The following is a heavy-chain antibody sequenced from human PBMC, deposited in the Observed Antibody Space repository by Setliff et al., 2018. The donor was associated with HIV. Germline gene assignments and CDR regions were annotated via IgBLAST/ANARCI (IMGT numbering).Heavy chain of an antibody. D-gene: IGHD1-1*01. CDR2: ISPNFGHT. Sequence: ASVKVSCKASGYTFTTYGISWVRQAPGHGLEWMGWISPNFGHTNYAQNFLGRVTLTIDTSTSTAYMELRSLRSDDTAVYYCARGKSGFETTGIDYGMDVWGQGTTVTVSS. J-gene: IGHJ6*02. V-gene: IGHV1-18*01. CDR1: GYTFTTYG. CDR3: ARGKSGFETTGIDYGMDV.